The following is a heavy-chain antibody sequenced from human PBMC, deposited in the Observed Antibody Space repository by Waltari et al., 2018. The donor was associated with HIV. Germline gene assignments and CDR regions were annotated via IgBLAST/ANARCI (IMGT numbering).Heavy chain of an antibody. D-gene: IGHD5-18*01. CDR1: GFSLSTSGVG. Sequence: QITLKESGPTLVKPTQTLTLTCTFSGFSLSTSGVGVGWIRQPPGKALEWLALIYWDDDKRYSPSLKSRLTITKDTSKNQVVLTMTNMDPVDTATYYCARLYSYGYDYYYGMDVWGQGTTVTVSS. J-gene: IGHJ6*02. CDR2: IYWDDDK. CDR3: ARLYSYGYDYYYGMDV. V-gene: IGHV2-5*02.